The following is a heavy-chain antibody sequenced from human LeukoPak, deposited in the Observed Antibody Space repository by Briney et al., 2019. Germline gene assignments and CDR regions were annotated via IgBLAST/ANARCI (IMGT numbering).Heavy chain of an antibody. CDR3: ARDLVVPPYNWFDP. J-gene: IGHJ5*02. CDR2: IYSSGST. D-gene: IGHD2-2*01. V-gene: IGHV4-4*07. CDR1: GGSISSYY. Sequence: PSETLSRTCTVSGGSISSYYWSWIRQPAGKGLEGSGRIYSSGSTNYNPSLKGRVAMSVDTSNNQFSLKLSSVTPADTAVYYCARDLVVPPYNWFDPWGQGTLVTVSS.